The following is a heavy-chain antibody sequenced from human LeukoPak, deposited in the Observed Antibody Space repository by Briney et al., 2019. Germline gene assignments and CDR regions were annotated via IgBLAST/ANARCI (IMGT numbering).Heavy chain of an antibody. V-gene: IGHV3-30*18. CDR3: AKDYQIVKVTTYFFDY. CDR2: ISDDGNNK. CDR1: GFTVSCYG. J-gene: IGHJ4*02. Sequence: GGSLRLSCAASGFTVSCYGMHWVRQAPGKGLEGGAVISDDGNNKYYADSVKGRFTISRDNSKNTLYLQMNSLRAEDTAVYYCAKDYQIVKVTTYFFDYWGQGVLVTVSS. D-gene: IGHD2/OR15-2a*01.